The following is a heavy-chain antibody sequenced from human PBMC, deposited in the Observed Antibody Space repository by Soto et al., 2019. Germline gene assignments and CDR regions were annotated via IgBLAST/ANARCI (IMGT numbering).Heavy chain of an antibody. CDR3: ARGHYDYWSGYFATIDY. CDR2: IHYSGST. CDR1: AGSISSSY. D-gene: IGHD3-3*01. V-gene: IGHV4-59*08. J-gene: IGHJ4*02. Sequence: SETLSLTCTVSAGSISSSYWSWVGQPPGKGLEWIGYIHYSGSTKYNPSLKSRVTISAATSKNQFSLKLSSVTAADPAVYYCARGHYDYWSGYFATIDYWGQGPRVTVST.